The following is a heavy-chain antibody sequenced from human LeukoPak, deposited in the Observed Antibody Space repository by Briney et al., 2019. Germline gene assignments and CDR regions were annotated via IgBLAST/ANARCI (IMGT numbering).Heavy chain of an antibody. Sequence: GGSLRLSCAASGFTFSRYGMHWVRQAAGKGLEWVAFIRYDGSNKYYADSVKGRFTISRDNSKNTLYLQMTSLSDEDTVYYYWTQPYRSDLDYWGQGTLVTVSS. D-gene: IGHD3-10*01. J-gene: IGHJ4*02. CDR3: WTQPYRSDLDY. CDR2: IRYDGSNK. CDR1: GFTFSRYG. V-gene: IGHV3-30*02.